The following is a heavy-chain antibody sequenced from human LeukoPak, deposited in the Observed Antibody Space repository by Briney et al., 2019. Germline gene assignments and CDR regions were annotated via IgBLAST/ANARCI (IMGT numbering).Heavy chain of an antibody. CDR2: IIPIFGTA. CDR1: GGTFSSYA. D-gene: IGHD3-22*01. J-gene: IGHJ4*02. V-gene: IGHV1-69*01. Sequence: GASVKVSCKASGGTFSSYAISRVRQAPGQGLEWMGGIIPIFGTANYAQKFQGRVTITADESTSTAYMELSSLRSEDTAVYYCAREGDSSGYYYYWGQGTLVTVSS. CDR3: AREGDSSGYYYY.